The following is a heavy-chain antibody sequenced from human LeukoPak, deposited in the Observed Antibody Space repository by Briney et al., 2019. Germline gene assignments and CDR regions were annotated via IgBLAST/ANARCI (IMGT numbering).Heavy chain of an antibody. CDR2: INPNSGGT. D-gene: IGHD1-26*01. Sequence: GASVKDSCKASGYTFTGYYMHWVRQAPGQGLEWMGWINPNSGGTNYAQKFQGRVTMTRDTSISAAYMELSRLRSDDTAVYYCARDPGGSYPDYWGQGTLVTVSS. J-gene: IGHJ4*02. V-gene: IGHV1-2*02. CDR3: ARDPGGSYPDY. CDR1: GYTFTGYY.